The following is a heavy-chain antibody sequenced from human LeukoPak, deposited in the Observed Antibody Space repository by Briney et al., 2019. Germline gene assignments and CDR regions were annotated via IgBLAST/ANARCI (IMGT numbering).Heavy chain of an antibody. CDR3: ARVYCSGGSCYVGAFDI. Sequence: KPSETLSLTCTVSGYSISSGYYWGWIRQPPGKGLEWIGSIYHSGSTYYNPSLKSRVTISVDTSKNQFSLKLSSVTAADTAVYYCARVYCSGGSCYVGAFDIWGQGTMVTVSS. V-gene: IGHV4-38-2*02. CDR2: IYHSGST. D-gene: IGHD2-15*01. J-gene: IGHJ3*02. CDR1: GYSISSGYY.